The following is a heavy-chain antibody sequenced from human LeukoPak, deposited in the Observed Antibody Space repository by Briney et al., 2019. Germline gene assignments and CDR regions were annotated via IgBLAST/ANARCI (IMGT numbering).Heavy chain of an antibody. J-gene: IGHJ4*02. D-gene: IGHD3-16*01. V-gene: IGHV4-39*01. CDR2: IYYSGST. CDR3: ARLIRSDFDY. CDR1: GGSISSSSYY. Sequence: SETLSLTCTVFGGSISSSSYYWGWIRQPPGMGLEWIGIIYYSGSTYYNPSLKSRVTISINTSKNQFSLKLSSVTAADTAVYYCARLIRSDFDYWGQGTLVTVSS.